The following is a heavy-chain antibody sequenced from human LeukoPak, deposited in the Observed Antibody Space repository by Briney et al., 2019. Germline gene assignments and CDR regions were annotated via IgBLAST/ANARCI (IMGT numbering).Heavy chain of an antibody. CDR1: GGSISSGDYY. CDR3: ARGPGYCSGGSCFRNLIDY. CDR2: IYYSGST. Sequence: PSQTLSLTCTVSGGSISSGDYYWSWIRQPPGKGLEWIGYIYYSGSTYYNPSLKSRVTISVDTSKNQFSLKLSSVTAADTAVYYCARGPGYCSGGSCFRNLIDYWGQGTLVTVSS. J-gene: IGHJ4*02. D-gene: IGHD2-15*01. V-gene: IGHV4-30-4*01.